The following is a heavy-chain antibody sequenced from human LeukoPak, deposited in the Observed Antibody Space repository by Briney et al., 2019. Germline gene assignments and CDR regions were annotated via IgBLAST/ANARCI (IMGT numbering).Heavy chain of an antibody. V-gene: IGHV4-61*02. J-gene: IGHJ5*02. Sequence: PSETLSLTCTVSGGSISSGSYYWSWIRQPAGKGLEWIGRIYTSGSTNCNPSLKSRVTISVDTSKNQFSLKLSSMTAADTAVYYCAREGFSSSFDTWGQGTLVTVSS. D-gene: IGHD6-13*01. CDR1: GGSISSGSYY. CDR2: IYTSGST. CDR3: AREGFSSSFDT.